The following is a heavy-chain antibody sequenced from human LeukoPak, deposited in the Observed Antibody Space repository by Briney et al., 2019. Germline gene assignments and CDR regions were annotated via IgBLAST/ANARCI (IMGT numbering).Heavy chain of an antibody. V-gene: IGHV3-21*01. CDR3: ARDTGRYYYDSSGSYGHYFDS. D-gene: IGHD3-22*01. CDR2: ITSSSSYK. CDR1: GFTFSTYS. Sequence: GGSLRLSCAASGFTFSTYSMSWVRQAPGKGLEWVSSITSSSSYKYYADSVKGRLAISRDDAKNSLYLQMSSLRAEDTAVYYCARDTGRYYYDSSGSYGHYFDSWGQGTLVTVSS. J-gene: IGHJ4*02.